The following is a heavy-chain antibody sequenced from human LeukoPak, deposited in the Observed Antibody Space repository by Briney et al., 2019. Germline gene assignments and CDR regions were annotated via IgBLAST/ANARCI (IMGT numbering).Heavy chain of an antibody. V-gene: IGHV4-31*03. Sequence: PSQTLSLTCTVSGGSISSGGYYWSWIRQHPGKGLEWIGYIYYSGSTYYNPSLKSRVTISVDTSKNQFSLKLSSVTAADTAVYYCVRDISRVGEFLLWGQGTLVTVSS. D-gene: IGHD3-10*01. J-gene: IGHJ4*02. CDR2: IYYSGST. CDR3: VRDISRVGEFLL. CDR1: GGSISSGGYY.